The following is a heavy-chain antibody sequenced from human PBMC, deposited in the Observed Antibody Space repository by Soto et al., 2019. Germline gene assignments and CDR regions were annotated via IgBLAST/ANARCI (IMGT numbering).Heavy chain of an antibody. J-gene: IGHJ6*02. D-gene: IGHD2-2*01. CDR3: AGDIVVVPAARHRNYYYYGMDV. V-gene: IGHV1-69*13. CDR2: IIPIFGTA. CDR1: GATFSSYA. Sequence: SVKVSCKASGATFSSYAISWVRQAPGQGLEWMGGIIPIFGTANYAQKFQGRVTITADESTSTAYMELSSLRSEDTAVYYCAGDIVVVPAARHRNYYYYGMDVWGQGTTVTVSS.